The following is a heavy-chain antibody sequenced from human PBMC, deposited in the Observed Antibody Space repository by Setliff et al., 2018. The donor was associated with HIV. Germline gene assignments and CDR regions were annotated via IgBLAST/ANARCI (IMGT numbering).Heavy chain of an antibody. CDR3: ARGRNYDSSGYGDYYYYMDA. V-gene: IGHV1-69*13. J-gene: IGHJ6*03. CDR1: GGTFSSYP. D-gene: IGHD3-22*01. Sequence: SVKVSCKASGGTFSSYPISWVRQAPGQGLEWMGGIIPIFGTTHYAQKFQGRVTVTADESTSTAYMQLSSLRSDDTAVYYCARGRNYDSSGYGDYYYYMDAWGKGTTVTVSS. CDR2: IIPIFGTT.